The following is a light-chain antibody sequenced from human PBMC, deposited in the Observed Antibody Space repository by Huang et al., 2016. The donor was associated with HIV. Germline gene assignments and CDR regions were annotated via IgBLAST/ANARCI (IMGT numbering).Light chain of an antibody. CDR2: DAS. J-gene: IGKJ2*01. V-gene: IGKV3-15*01. CDR3: HQYNAWQT. Sequence: EIVMTQSPASLSVSPGERVTLSCRASQSVTTSVAWYQQRPGQAPRLRIYDASTRATGVSARFSGGGSGTEFTLTISGLQSEDVAVYYCHQYNAWQTFGQGTKLQIK. CDR1: QSVTTS.